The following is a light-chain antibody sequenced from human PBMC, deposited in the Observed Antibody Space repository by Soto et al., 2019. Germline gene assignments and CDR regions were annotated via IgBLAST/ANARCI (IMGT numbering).Light chain of an antibody. J-gene: IGKJ1*01. CDR1: QIIYNW. V-gene: IGKV1-5*01. Sequence: DIQMTQSPSPLSGSVGDRVTITCRASQIIYNWLAWYQQKPGKAPKLLISGASTLESGVPTRFSGSGSGTEFTLTITSLQPDDFATYYCQQYNSYPWTFGQGTKVDIK. CDR3: QQYNSYPWT. CDR2: GAS.